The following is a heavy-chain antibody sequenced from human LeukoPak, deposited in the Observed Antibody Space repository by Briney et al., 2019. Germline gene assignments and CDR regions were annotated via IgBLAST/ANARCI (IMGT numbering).Heavy chain of an antibody. V-gene: IGHV1-2*02. D-gene: IGHD2-2*01. J-gene: IGHJ4*02. CDR1: GYTFTGYY. CDR2: INPYSGGT. CDR3: VRDRTKYCSSTSCPLDY. Sequence: ASVKVSCKASGYTFTGYYMHWVRQAPGQGLEWMGWINPYSGGTNYAQKFLGRVTMTRDTSISTAYMELSRLRSDDTAVYYCVRDRTKYCSSTSCPLDYWGQGTLVTVSS.